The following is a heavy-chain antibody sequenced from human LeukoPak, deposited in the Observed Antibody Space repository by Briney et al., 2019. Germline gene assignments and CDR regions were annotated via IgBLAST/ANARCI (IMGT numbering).Heavy chain of an antibody. CDR3: ARVPILHTAFDI. V-gene: IGHV4-31*03. J-gene: IGHJ3*02. CDR1: GGSISSGGYY. CDR2: IYYSGST. Sequence: SQTLSLTCTVSGGSISSGGYYWSWIRQHPGKGLEWIGYIYYSGSTYYNPSLKSRVTISVDTSKNQFSLKLSSVTAADTAVYYCARVPILHTAFDIWGQGTMVTVPS. D-gene: IGHD3-3*01.